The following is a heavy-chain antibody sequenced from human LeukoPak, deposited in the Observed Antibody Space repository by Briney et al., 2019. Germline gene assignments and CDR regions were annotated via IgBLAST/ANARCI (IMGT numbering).Heavy chain of an antibody. D-gene: IGHD6-13*01. CDR1: GFTFSSYG. Sequence: GGSLRLSCAASGFTFSSYGMHWVRQAPGKGLEWVSGISWNSGSIGYADSVKGRFTISRDNAKNSLYLQMNSLRAEDTALYYCARDERIAAAGPLDWGQGTLVTVSS. CDR2: ISWNSGSI. V-gene: IGHV3-9*01. J-gene: IGHJ4*02. CDR3: ARDERIAAAGPLD.